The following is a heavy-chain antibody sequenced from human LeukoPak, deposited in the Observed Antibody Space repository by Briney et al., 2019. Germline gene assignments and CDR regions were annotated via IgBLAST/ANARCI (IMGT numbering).Heavy chain of an antibody. D-gene: IGHD4-23*01. CDR2: INPSGGST. V-gene: IGHV1-46*01. Sequence: ASVKVSCKASGYTFTSYYMHWVRQAPGQGLEWMGIINPSGGSTSFAQKFQGRVTMTRDMSTSTDYMELSSLRSEDTAVYYCARDNSVEDTAWWFDPWGQGTLVTVSS. J-gene: IGHJ5*02. CDR1: GYTFTSYY. CDR3: ARDNSVEDTAWWFDP.